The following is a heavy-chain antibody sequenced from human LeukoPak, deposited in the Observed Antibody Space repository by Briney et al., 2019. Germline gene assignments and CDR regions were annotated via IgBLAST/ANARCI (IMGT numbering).Heavy chain of an antibody. V-gene: IGHV3-49*03. D-gene: IGHD5-18*01. CDR2: IRSKAYGGTT. CDR1: GFTFGDYA. J-gene: IGHJ4*02. CDR3: TRDGPYSYGKPPNDY. Sequence: GGSLRLSCTASGFTFGDYAMSWFRQAPGKGLEWIGFIRSKAYGGTTEYAASVKGRFTISRDDSKSIAYLQMNSLKTEDTAVYYCTRDGPYSYGKPPNDYWGQGTLVTVSS.